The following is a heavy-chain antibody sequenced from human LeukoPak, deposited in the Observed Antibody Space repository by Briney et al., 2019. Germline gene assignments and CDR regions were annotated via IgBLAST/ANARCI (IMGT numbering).Heavy chain of an antibody. V-gene: IGHV4-59*01. CDR1: GGPISNYY. D-gene: IGHD1-26*01. J-gene: IGHJ4*02. CDR2: VYYSGST. CDR3: ASGSHYWYYFDY. Sequence: SETLSLTCTVSGGPISNYYWSWIRQPPGKGLEWIGYVYYSGSTNYNPSLKSRVTISVDTSKNQFSLNLSSVTAADTAVYYCASGSHYWYYFDYWGQGTLVTVSS.